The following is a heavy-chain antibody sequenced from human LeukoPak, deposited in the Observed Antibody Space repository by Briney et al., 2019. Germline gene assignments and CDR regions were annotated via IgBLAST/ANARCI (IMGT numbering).Heavy chain of an antibody. J-gene: IGHJ4*02. V-gene: IGHV1-2*02. CDR2: INPNSGGT. Sequence: ASVKVSCKASGYTFTGYYMHWVRQAPGQGLEXXGWINPNSGGTNYAQKFQGRVTMTRDTSISTAYMELSRLRSDDTAVYYCARDRGYYDPTFDYWGQGTLVTVSS. CDR1: GYTFTGYY. D-gene: IGHD3-22*01. CDR3: ARDRGYYDPTFDY.